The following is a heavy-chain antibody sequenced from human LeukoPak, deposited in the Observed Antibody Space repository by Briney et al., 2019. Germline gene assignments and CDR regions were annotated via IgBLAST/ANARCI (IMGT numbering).Heavy chain of an antibody. CDR1: GFTFSNYW. CDR2: IKQDGSER. V-gene: IGHV3-7*04. Sequence: GALRLSCAASGFTFSNYWTTWVRQAPGKGLEWVANIKQDGSERDYVDSVKGRFTISRDDAKNSLYLQMNSLRAEDTAVYYCARGITMANWGQGTLVTVSS. D-gene: IGHD3-10*01. CDR3: ARGITMAN. J-gene: IGHJ4*02.